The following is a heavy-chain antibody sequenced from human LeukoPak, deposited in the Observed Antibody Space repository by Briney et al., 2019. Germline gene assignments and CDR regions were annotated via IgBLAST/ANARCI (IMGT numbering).Heavy chain of an antibody. CDR3: RGEVRGVIIKYYFDY. J-gene: IGHJ4*02. Sequence: PSETLSLTCAVYGGSFSGYYWSWLRQPPGKGLEWIGEINHSGSTNYNPSLKSRVTISVDTSKNQFSLKLSSVTAADTAVYYCRGEVRGVIIKYYFDYWGQGTLVTVSS. D-gene: IGHD3-10*01. CDR2: INHSGST. V-gene: IGHV4-34*01. CDR1: GGSFSGYY.